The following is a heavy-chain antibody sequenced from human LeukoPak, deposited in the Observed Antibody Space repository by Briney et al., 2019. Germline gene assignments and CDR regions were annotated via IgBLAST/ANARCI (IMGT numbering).Heavy chain of an antibody. Sequence: SETLSLTCTVAGYSISGYYWSWIRQPPGKGLEWIGYIYYSGSTYYNPSLKSRVTISVDTSKNQFSLKLSSVTAADTAVYYCARGLYSSSPDYWGQGTLVTVSS. J-gene: IGHJ4*02. D-gene: IGHD6-6*01. CDR3: ARGLYSSSPDY. V-gene: IGHV4-59*01. CDR1: GYSISGYY. CDR2: IYYSGST.